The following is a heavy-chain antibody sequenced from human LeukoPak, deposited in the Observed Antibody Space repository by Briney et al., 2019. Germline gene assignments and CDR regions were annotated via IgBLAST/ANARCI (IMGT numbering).Heavy chain of an antibody. Sequence: PGGSLRLSCAASGFTFSSYGMHWVRQAPGKGLEWVAVIWYDGSNKYYGDSVKGRFTISRDTSRNTLYLQMTSLRAEDTAVYYCARVLCFGEVLKGDAFDIWGQGTMVTVSS. D-gene: IGHD3-10*01. J-gene: IGHJ3*02. CDR2: IWYDGSNK. CDR1: GFTFSSYG. CDR3: ARVLCFGEVLKGDAFDI. V-gene: IGHV3-33*01.